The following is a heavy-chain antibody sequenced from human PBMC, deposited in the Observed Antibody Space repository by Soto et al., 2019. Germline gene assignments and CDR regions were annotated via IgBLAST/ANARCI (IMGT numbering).Heavy chain of an antibody. Sequence: QVQLRESGPGLVKPSETLSLTCTVSGASVGSGSYYWSWIRQPPGKGLEWIGYIYSSGSTAHNPSLKSRDTISVDTSKIQFSLRLNSVTAADTAVYYCARFGSGSSGYFDFWGRGTLVTVSS. D-gene: IGHD1-26*01. J-gene: IGHJ2*01. CDR3: ARFGSGSSGYFDF. CDR1: GASVGSGSYY. V-gene: IGHV4-61*01. CDR2: IYSSGST.